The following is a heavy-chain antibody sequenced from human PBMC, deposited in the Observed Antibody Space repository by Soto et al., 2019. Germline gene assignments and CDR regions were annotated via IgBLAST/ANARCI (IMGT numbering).Heavy chain of an antibody. CDR2: ISGSDDGT. J-gene: IGHJ4*02. CDR3: AKRSSSSTFDY. CDR1: GFTFSSYA. Sequence: EVQLLESGGGLVQPGESLRLSCAASGFTFSSYAMSWVRQAPGKGLEWGSVISGSDDGTYYADSVKGRFTISRDNSKNTLYLQMNSLRAEDTAVYYCAKRSSSSTFDYWGQGTLVTVSS. V-gene: IGHV3-23*01. D-gene: IGHD6-6*01.